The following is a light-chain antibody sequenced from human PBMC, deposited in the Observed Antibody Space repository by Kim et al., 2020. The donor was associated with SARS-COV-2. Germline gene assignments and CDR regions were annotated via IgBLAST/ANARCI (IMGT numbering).Light chain of an antibody. V-gene: IGKV3-20*01. CDR1: QNVNSRY. Sequence: EIVLTQSPGTLSLSPGERATLSCRASQNVNSRYLAWYQQKPGQAPRLLIYGASSRATGIPDRFSGSGSGTDFTLTISRLEPEYFAVYYCQQYGSSPLTFGGGTKVDIK. CDR2: GAS. CDR3: QQYGSSPLT. J-gene: IGKJ4*02.